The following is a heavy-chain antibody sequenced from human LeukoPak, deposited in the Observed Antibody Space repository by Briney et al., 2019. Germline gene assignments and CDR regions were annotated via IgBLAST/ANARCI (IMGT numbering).Heavy chain of an antibody. J-gene: IGHJ5*02. CDR1: GGSVSSGSYY. Sequence: PSETLSLTCTVSGGSVSSGSYYWSWIRQPPGKGLEWIGYIYYSGSTNYNPSLKSRVTISVDTSKNQFSPKLSSVTAADTAVYYCARGGGSMYYYDSSGYTTWGQGTLVTVSS. CDR2: IYYSGST. V-gene: IGHV4-61*01. CDR3: ARGGGSMYYYDSSGYTT. D-gene: IGHD3-22*01.